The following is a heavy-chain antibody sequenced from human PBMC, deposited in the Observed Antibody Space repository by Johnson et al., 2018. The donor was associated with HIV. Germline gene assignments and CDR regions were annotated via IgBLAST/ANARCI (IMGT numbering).Heavy chain of an antibody. V-gene: IGHV3-30*18. CDR3: AKDQDYGDAFDI. Sequence: QVQLVESGGGVVQPGRSLRLSCAASGFTFSSYGMHWVRQAPGKGLEWVAVISYAGSTKYYADSVKGRFTISRDNSKNTLFLQMNSLRAEDTAVYYCAKDQDYGDAFDIWGQGTMVTVSS. CDR2: ISYAGSTK. CDR1: GFTFSSYG. J-gene: IGHJ3*02. D-gene: IGHD4-17*01.